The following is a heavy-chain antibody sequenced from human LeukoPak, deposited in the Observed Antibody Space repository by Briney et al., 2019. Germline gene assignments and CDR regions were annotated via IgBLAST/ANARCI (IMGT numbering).Heavy chain of an antibody. CDR2: IHTGGST. Sequence: SETLSLTCTVSTGSISNSYWSWVRQPAGKGLEWIGRIHTGGSTNYSPSLKSRLTISVATSKNQLSLSLSSVTAADTAVYFCARGAYCNTTNCYAPDYHYMDVWGKGTTVTVSS. V-gene: IGHV4-4*07. J-gene: IGHJ6*03. CDR1: TGSISNSY. D-gene: IGHD2-2*01. CDR3: ARGAYCNTTNCYAPDYHYMDV.